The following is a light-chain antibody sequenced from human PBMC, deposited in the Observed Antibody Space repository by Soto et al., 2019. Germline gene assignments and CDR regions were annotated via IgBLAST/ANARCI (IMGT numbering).Light chain of an antibody. CDR2: GNN. CDR1: SANIGTGYD. V-gene: IGLV1-40*01. CDR3: QSYDRGLSTYV. J-gene: IGLJ1*01. Sequence: QSVLTQPPSVSGAPGQRVTISCTGCSANIGTGYDVQWYQQVPGTAPKLLIYGNNNRPSGIPDRFSGSKSDTSASLAIAGLQAEDEADYYCQSYDRGLSTYVFGTGTKVTXL.